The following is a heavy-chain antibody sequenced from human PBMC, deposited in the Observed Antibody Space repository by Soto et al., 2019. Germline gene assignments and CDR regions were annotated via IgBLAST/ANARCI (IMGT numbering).Heavy chain of an antibody. V-gene: IGHV2-5*02. Sequence: QITLKESGPTLVKPTQTLTLTCSFSGFSLTTSGVGVGWIRQPPGKALEWLALIYWDDDKRYSPSLKSRLTISKNTSKPQVVLTMTNLDPVDTATYYCAHSNVPYLFDSWGQGTLVMVSS. CDR2: IYWDDDK. CDR3: AHSNVPYLFDS. D-gene: IGHD3-10*02. CDR1: GFSLTTSGVG. J-gene: IGHJ4*02.